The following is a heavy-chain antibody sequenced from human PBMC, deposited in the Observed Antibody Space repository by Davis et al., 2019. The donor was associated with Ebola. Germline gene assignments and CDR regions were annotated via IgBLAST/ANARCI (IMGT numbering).Heavy chain of an antibody. CDR2: IKQDGSEK. D-gene: IGHD2-2*01. Sequence: GESLKISCAASGFTFRNYVMSWVRQAPGKGLEWVANIKQDGSEKYYVDSVKGRFTISRDNAKNSLYLQMNSLRAEDTAVYYCARHSYMCSSTSCPLYYYYYMDVWGKGTTVTVSS. CDR1: GFTFRNYV. CDR3: ARHSYMCSSTSCPLYYYYYMDV. J-gene: IGHJ6*03. V-gene: IGHV3-7*03.